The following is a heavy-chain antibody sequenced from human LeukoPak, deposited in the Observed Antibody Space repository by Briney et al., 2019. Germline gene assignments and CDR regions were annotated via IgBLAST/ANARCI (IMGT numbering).Heavy chain of an antibody. J-gene: IGHJ4*02. CDR3: ARYDSLRSSGGGFDY. CDR1: GGSISSYY. D-gene: IGHD3-3*01. V-gene: IGHV4-59*01. CDR2: IYYSGST. Sequence: PSETLSLTCTVSGGSISSYYWSWIRQPPGKGLEWIGYIYYSGSTNYNPSLKSRVTISVDTSKNQFSLKLSSVTAADTAVYYCARYDSLRSSGGGFDYWGQGTLVTVSS.